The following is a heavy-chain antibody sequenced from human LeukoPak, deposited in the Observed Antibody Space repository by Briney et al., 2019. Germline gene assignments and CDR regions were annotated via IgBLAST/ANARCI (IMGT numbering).Heavy chain of an antibody. CDR3: ARDASSSWDYWYFDL. J-gene: IGHJ2*01. V-gene: IGHV3-21*01. Sequence: GGSLRLSCAASGFTFSSYSMNWVRQAPGKGLEWVSSVSSSSSYIYYADSVKGRFTISRDNAKNSLYLQMNSLRAEDTAVYYCARDASSSWDYWYFDLWGRGTLVTVSS. D-gene: IGHD6-13*01. CDR1: GFTFSSYS. CDR2: VSSSSSYI.